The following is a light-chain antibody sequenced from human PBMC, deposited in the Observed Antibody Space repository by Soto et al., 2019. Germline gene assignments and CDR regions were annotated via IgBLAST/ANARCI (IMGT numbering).Light chain of an antibody. Sequence: DIQMTQSPSSLSASVGDRVTITCRASQSISTYLNWYQQKPGKAPKLLIYAASNLQSGVPPRFSGSGSGTDFTLTISSLQPEDFATYYCQQSYTTPPEYTFGQGTKLEIK. CDR2: AAS. J-gene: IGKJ2*01. V-gene: IGKV1-39*01. CDR3: QQSYTTPPEYT. CDR1: QSISTY.